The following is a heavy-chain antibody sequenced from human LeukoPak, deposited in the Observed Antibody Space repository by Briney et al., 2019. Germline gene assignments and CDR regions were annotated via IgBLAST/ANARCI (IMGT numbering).Heavy chain of an antibody. J-gene: IGHJ3*02. CDR2: ISAYNGNT. V-gene: IGHV1-18*01. CDR1: GYTFTSYG. D-gene: IGHD3-22*01. CDR3: AREGVYYYDSSGYYHNDAFDI. Sequence: GASVKVSCKASGYTFTSYGISWVRQAPGQGLEWMGWISAYNGNTNYAQKLQGRVTMTTDTSTSTAYMELRSLRSDDTAVYYCAREGVYYYDSSGYYHNDAFDIWGQGTMVTVSS.